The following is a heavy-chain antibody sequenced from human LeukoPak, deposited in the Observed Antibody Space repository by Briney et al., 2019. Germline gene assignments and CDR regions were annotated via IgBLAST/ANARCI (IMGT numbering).Heavy chain of an antibody. D-gene: IGHD6-13*01. V-gene: IGHV1-24*01. CDR2: FDPEDGET. CDR1: GYTLTELS. CDR3: ARAAHLKVGNKLRYSSSWYYAFDI. J-gene: IGHJ3*02. Sequence: GASVKVSCKVSGYTLTELSMHWVRQAPGKGLEWMGGFDPEDGETIYAQKFQGRVTMTRNTSISTAYMELSSLRSEDTAVYYCARAAHLKVGNKLRYSSSWYYAFDIWGQGTMVTVSS.